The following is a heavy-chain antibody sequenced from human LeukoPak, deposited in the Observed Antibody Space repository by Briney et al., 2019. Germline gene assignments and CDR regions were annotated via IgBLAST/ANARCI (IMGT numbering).Heavy chain of an antibody. V-gene: IGHV3-23*01. CDR1: GFTFSSYA. J-gene: IGHJ4*02. Sequence: GASLRLSCAASGFTFSSYAMSWVRQAPGKGLEWVSAISGSGGSTYYADSVKGRFTISRDNSKNTLYLQMNSLRAEDTAVYYCARGGGYSYGSNTHDYWGQGTLVTVSS. CDR3: ARGGGYSYGSNTHDY. CDR2: ISGSGGST. D-gene: IGHD5-18*01.